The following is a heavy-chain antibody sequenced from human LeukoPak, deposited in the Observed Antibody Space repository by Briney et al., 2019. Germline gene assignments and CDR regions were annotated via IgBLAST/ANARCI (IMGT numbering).Heavy chain of an antibody. D-gene: IGHD6-19*01. CDR3: ARHRQSLAGNFDY. CDR1: GGSISSYY. V-gene: IGHV4-59*08. CDR2: IYNVRAT. Sequence: SETLSLTCTVSGGSISSYYWTWIRQPPGKGLEWIGYIYNVRATNYNPSLRSRVTISVDTSKNQFSVNLSSVTAADTAVYYCARHRQSLAGNFDYWGQGTLVTVSS. J-gene: IGHJ4*02.